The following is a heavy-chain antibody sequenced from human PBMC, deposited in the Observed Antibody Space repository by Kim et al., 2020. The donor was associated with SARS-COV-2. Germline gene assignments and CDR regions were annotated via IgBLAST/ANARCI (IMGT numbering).Heavy chain of an antibody. CDR1: GFTFSSYA. V-gene: IGHV3-23*01. J-gene: IGHJ5*02. CDR3: AKYRSSGGGSDWFDP. CDR2: ITGSGGST. D-gene: IGHD6-13*01. Sequence: GGSLRLSCAASGFTFSSYAMTWVRQAPGKGLEWVSTITGSGGSTYYADSVKGRFTISRDNSKNTLYLQMRSLGAEDTAIYYCAKYRSSGGGSDWFDPWGQGTLVTVSS.